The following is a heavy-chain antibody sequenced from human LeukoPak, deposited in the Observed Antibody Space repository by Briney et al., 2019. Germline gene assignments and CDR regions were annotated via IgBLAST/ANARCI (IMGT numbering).Heavy chain of an antibody. CDR1: GYIFANYG. CDR2: ISAYNGNT. CDR3: ARDSAYSSSSGQTDY. J-gene: IGHJ4*02. D-gene: IGHD6-6*01. Sequence: ASVKVSCKASGYIFANYGISWVRQAPGQGLEWMGWISAYNGNTNHAQKVQGRVTMTTDTSTSTAHMELRSLRSDDTAVYYCARDSAYSSSSGQTDYWGQGTLVTVSS. V-gene: IGHV1-18*01.